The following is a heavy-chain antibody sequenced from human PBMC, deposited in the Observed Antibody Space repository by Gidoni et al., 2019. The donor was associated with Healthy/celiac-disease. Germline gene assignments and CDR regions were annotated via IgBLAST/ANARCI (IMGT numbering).Heavy chain of an antibody. CDR3: ARDFGGTHIVATMGYYFDY. CDR2: INPSGGST. CDR1: GYTFTSYY. V-gene: IGHV1-46*01. Sequence: QVQLVQSGAEVKKPGASVKVSCKASGYTFTSYYMHWVRQAPGQGLEWMGIINPSGGSTSYAQKFQGRVTMTRDTSTSTVYMELSSLRSEDTAVYYCARDFGGTHIVATMGYYFDYWGQGTLVTVSS. J-gene: IGHJ4*02. D-gene: IGHD5-12*01.